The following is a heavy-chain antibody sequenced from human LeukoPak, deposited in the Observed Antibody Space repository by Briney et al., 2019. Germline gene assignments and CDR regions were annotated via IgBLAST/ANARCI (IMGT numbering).Heavy chain of an antibody. CDR2: INHSGST. D-gene: IGHD3-10*01. CDR1: GGSFSGYY. CDR3: ARGLSGSESYYYGMDV. J-gene: IGHJ6*02. Sequence: PSEILSLTCAVYGGSFSGYYWSWIRQPPGKGLEWIGEINHSGSTNYNPSLKSRVTISVDTSKNQFSLKLSSVTAADTAVYYCARGLSGSESYYYGMDVWGQGTTVTVSS. V-gene: IGHV4-34*01.